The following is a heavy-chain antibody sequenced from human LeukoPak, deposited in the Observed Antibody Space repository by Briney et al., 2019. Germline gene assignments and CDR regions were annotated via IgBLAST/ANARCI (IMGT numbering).Heavy chain of an antibody. CDR3: AKESPQGGADCFSLLDY. D-gene: IGHD2-21*02. CDR1: GFTFSTYS. CDR2: INSDDKT. Sequence: PGGSLRLSCAASGFTFSTYSMSWVRQAPGKGLEWLSLINSDDKTYFAVSVKGRFTISRDNSKNMVFLQMNSLRADGTAVFYCAKESPQGGADCFSLLDYWGQGTLVTVSS. J-gene: IGHJ4*02. V-gene: IGHV3-23*01.